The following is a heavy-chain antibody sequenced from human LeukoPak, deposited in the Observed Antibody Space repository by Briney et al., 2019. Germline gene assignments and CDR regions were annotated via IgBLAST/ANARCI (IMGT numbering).Heavy chain of an antibody. D-gene: IGHD3-22*01. V-gene: IGHV4-59*01. J-gene: IGHJ4*02. CDR3: ASSMPTYYYDSSGYYYVGEAFDY. Sequence: SETLSLTCAVYGGSFSGYYWSWIRQPPGKGLEWIGYIYYSGSTNYNPSLKSRVTISVDTSKNQFSLKLSSVTAADTAVYYCASSMPTYYYDSSGYYYVGEAFDYWGQGTLVTVSS. CDR2: IYYSGST. CDR1: GGSFSGYY.